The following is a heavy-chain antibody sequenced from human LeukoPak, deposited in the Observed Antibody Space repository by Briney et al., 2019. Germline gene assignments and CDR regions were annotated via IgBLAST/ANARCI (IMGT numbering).Heavy chain of an antibody. CDR3: VSSSGSDYTGFDI. Sequence: SETLSLTCSVSGASISTSSHYWGWIRQPPGKALEWVGTFYYTGSTFYNPSLQSRVTISEDTSENQFSLKLRSVTAADTAVYYCVSSSGSDYTGFDIWNQGTMVTVSS. J-gene: IGHJ3*02. CDR1: GASISTSSHY. V-gene: IGHV4-39*07. D-gene: IGHD1-26*01. CDR2: FYYTGST.